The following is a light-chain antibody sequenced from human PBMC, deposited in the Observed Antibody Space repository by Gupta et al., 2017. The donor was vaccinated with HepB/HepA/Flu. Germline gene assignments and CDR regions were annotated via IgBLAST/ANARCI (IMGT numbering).Light chain of an antibody. J-gene: IGKJ4*01. Sequence: EIVMTQSPATLSVSPGERATLSCRASQSVSSNLAWYQQKPGQAPRLLIYGASTRATGIPARFSGSGSGTEFTLTISSLQSEDFAVYYCQQESNWPITFGGGTKVEIK. V-gene: IGKV3-15*01. CDR2: GAS. CDR1: QSVSSN. CDR3: QQESNWPIT.